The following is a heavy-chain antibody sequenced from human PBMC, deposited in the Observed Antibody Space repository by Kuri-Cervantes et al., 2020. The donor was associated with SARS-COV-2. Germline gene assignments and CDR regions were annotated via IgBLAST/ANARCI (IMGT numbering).Heavy chain of an antibody. Sequence: SETLSLTCSVSGDSIRSTSYYWGWIRQPPGKGLEWIGNIYHSGSTYYSPSLKSRVTISVDMSKNQFSLNLNSVTAADTAVYYCARLVRQYSSSSSPDYWGQGTLVTVSS. CDR2: IYHSGST. V-gene: IGHV4-39*01. CDR3: ARLVRQYSSSSSPDY. CDR1: GDSIRSTSYY. D-gene: IGHD6-6*01. J-gene: IGHJ4*02.